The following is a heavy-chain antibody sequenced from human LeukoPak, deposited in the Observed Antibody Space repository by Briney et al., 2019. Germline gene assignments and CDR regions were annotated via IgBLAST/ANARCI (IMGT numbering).Heavy chain of an antibody. J-gene: IGHJ4*02. V-gene: IGHV3-21*01. CDR2: ISSSSSYK. CDR3: ARDSKSVPSSTSCSFFDY. D-gene: IGHD2-2*01. Sequence: GGSLRLSCVASGFTLSSYSMNWVRQAPGKGLEWVSSISSSSSYKYYADSLKGRFTISRDNAKNSLFLQMNSPRAEDTAVYYCARDSKSVPSSTSCSFFDYWGQGTLVTVSS. CDR1: GFTLSSYS.